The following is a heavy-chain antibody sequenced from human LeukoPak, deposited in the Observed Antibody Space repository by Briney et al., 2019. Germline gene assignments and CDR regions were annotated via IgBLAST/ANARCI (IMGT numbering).Heavy chain of an antibody. V-gene: IGHV1-69*13. CDR2: IIPIFGTA. J-gene: IGHJ4*02. D-gene: IGHD2-2*01. CDR3: ARGYNIGYCSSTSCYLFDY. CDR1: GGTFSSYA. Sequence: SVKVSCKASGGTFSSYAISWVRQAPGQGLEWMGGIIPIFGTANYAQKFQGRVTITADESTSTAYMELSGLRSEDTAVYYCARGYNIGYCSSTSCYLFDYWGQGTLVTVSS.